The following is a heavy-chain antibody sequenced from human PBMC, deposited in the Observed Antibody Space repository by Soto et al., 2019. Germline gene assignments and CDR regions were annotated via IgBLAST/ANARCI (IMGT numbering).Heavy chain of an antibody. V-gene: IGHV4-59*08. CDR2: IFYSGST. D-gene: IGHD2-2*01. J-gene: IGHJ4*02. CDR3: ARLVVVPAAMRFDF. CDR1: GVSISSYY. Sequence: TSETLSLTCTVSGVSISSYYWSWIRQPPGKGLEWIGYIFYSGSTNYNPSLKSRVTISVDTSKNQFSLKLTSVTAADTAVYYCARLVVVPAAMRFDFWGQGTLVTVSS.